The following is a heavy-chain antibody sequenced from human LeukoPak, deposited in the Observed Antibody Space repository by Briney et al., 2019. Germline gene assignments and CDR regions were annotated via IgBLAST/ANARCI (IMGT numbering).Heavy chain of an antibody. Sequence: ASVKVSCKASGYTFTGYYMHWVRQAPGQGLEWMGWINPNSGGTNYAQKFQGRVTMTRDTSISAAYMELSRLRSDDTAVYYCARGPRITIFGVVTLNFDYWGQGTLVTVSP. CDR1: GYTFTGYY. J-gene: IGHJ4*02. CDR2: INPNSGGT. CDR3: ARGPRITIFGVVTLNFDY. V-gene: IGHV1-2*02. D-gene: IGHD3-3*01.